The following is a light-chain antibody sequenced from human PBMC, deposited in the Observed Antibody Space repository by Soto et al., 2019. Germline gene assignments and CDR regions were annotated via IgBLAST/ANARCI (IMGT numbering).Light chain of an antibody. V-gene: IGKV1-39*01. CDR3: QQSYSIPIT. CDR1: QSISFY. Sequence: DIPMTQSPSSLSASVGDRVTITCRASQSISFYLNWYQQRPGKAHKVLIYAASNLQSGVPSRFSGSGSGTEFTLTINNLQPEDFATYYCQQSYSIPITFGQGTRLEIK. J-gene: IGKJ5*01. CDR2: AAS.